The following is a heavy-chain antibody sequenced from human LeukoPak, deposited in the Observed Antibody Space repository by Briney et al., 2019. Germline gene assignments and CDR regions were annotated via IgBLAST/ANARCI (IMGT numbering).Heavy chain of an antibody. V-gene: IGHV3-21*01. D-gene: IGHD2-15*01. CDR3: ARDRVVSPTGGWFDP. J-gene: IGHJ5*02. Sequence: GGSLRLSCAASGFTFSSYSMNWVRQAPGKGLEWVSSISSSSSYIYYADSVKGRFTVSRDNAKNSLYLQMNSLRAEDTAVYYCARDRVVSPTGGWFDPWGQGTLVTVSS. CDR1: GFTFSSYS. CDR2: ISSSSSYI.